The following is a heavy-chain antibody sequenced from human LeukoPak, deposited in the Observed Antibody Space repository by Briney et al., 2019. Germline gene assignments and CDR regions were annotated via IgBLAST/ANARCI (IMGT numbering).Heavy chain of an antibody. CDR2: IYYSGRT. CDR3: ARLPERSDLLPSYANSFDW. D-gene: IGHD3-9*01. Sequence: SETLSLTCTDSGGSISSSTYYWGWIRQPPGKGLEWIGSIYYSGRTYYSPSLKSRVTISVDTSKNQFSLKLSSVTAADTAVFFCARLPERSDLLPSYANSFDWWGQGTLVTVSS. V-gene: IGHV4-39*01. CDR1: GGSISSSTYY. J-gene: IGHJ4*02.